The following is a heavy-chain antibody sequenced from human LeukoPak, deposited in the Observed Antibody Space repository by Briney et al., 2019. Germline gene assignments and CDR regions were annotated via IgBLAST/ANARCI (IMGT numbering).Heavy chain of an antibody. CDR2: IYYSGST. Sequence: SETLSLTCTVSGGSLSSYYWSWIRQPPGKGLEWIGYIYYSGSTNYNPSLKSRVTISVDTSKNQFSLKLSSVTAADTAVYYCASLYSSGWYWGAFDIWGQGTMVTVSS. J-gene: IGHJ3*02. CDR3: ASLYSSGWYWGAFDI. V-gene: IGHV4-59*01. CDR1: GGSLSSYY. D-gene: IGHD6-19*01.